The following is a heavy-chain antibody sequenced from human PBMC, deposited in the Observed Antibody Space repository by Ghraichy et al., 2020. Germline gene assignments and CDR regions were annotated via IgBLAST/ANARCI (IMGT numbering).Heavy chain of an antibody. D-gene: IGHD6-19*01. CDR3: ARDLRVDIAVAGISIFDY. CDR1: GYTFTSYG. Sequence: ASVKVSCKASGYTFTSYGISWVRQAPGQGLEWMGWISAYNGNTNYAQKLQGRVTMTTDTSTSTAYMELRSLRSDDTAVYYCARDLRVDIAVAGISIFDYWGQGTLVTVSS. J-gene: IGHJ4*02. V-gene: IGHV1-18*04. CDR2: ISAYNGNT.